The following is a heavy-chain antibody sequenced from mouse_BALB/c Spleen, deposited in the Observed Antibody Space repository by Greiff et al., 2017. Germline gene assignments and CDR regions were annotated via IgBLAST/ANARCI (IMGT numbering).Heavy chain of an antibody. Sequence: EVQVVESGGGLVKPGGSLKLSCAASGFTFSSYAMSWVRQSPEQRLEWVAEISSGGSYTYYPDTVTGRFTISRDNAKNTLYLEMSSLRSEDTAMYYCAREGIYGNYGAMDDWGQGTSVTVSS. CDR2: ISSGGSYT. CDR1: GFTFSSYA. J-gene: IGHJ4*01. V-gene: IGHV5-9-4*01. D-gene: IGHD2-1*01. CDR3: AREGIYGNYGAMDD.